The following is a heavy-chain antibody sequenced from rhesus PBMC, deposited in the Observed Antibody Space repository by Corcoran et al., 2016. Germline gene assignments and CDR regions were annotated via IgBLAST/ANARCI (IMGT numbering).Heavy chain of an antibody. Sequence: QLQLQESGPGLVKPSETLSVTCAVSGGSISSSYWSWLRQAPGKGLEWIGYIYGSGSSTNYNPSLKSRVTLAVDTSKNQLSLKLSSVTAADTAVYYCARAPTGNLDFDYWGQGVLVTVSS. CDR3: ARAPTGNLDFDY. CDR2: IYGSGSST. J-gene: IGHJ4*01. D-gene: IGHD4-17*01. CDR1: GGSISSSY. V-gene: IGHV4-169*01.